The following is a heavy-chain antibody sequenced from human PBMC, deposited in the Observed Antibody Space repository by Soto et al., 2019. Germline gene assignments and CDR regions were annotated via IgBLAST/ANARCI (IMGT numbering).Heavy chain of an antibody. Sequence: SETLSLTCAVSGGSITSGGYSWSWNRQPPGKGLEFIGYIYYGGTTYYNPSLKSRVTISLDGSKNQFSLKLSSVTAADTAVYYCARSPGGDYYYYGMDVWGQGTTVTVSS. CDR2: IYYGGTT. CDR3: ARSPGGDYYYYGMDV. CDR1: GGSITSGGYS. V-gene: IGHV4-30-2*01. D-gene: IGHD4-17*01. J-gene: IGHJ6*02.